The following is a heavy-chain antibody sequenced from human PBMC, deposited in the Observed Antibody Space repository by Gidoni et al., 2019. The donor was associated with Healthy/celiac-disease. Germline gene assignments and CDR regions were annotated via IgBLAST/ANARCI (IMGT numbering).Heavy chain of an antibody. J-gene: IGHJ4*02. Sequence: EVQLVESGGGLVQPGGSLRLSRAASGCTVSSNYMSWVRRAPGKGLEWVSVIYSGGSTYYADSVKGRVTISRDNSKNKLYLQMNSLRAEDTAVYYCATRTPNFDYWGQGTLVTVSS. CDR2: IYSGGST. CDR3: ATRTPNFDY. V-gene: IGHV3-66*01. CDR1: GCTVSSNY.